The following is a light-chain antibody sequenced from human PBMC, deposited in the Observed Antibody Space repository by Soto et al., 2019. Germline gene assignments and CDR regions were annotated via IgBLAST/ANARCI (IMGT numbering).Light chain of an antibody. Sequence: DIQMTQSPSTLSASVGDRVTITCRATQSISSWLAWYQQKLGRAPRLLIYDASSLESGVPSRFSGSGYGTEFTLTISSLQPDDFAAYYGQQDNAYSSLTFGGGTDVESK. J-gene: IGKJ4*01. CDR2: DAS. V-gene: IGKV1-5*01. CDR1: QSISSW. CDR3: QQDNAYSSLT.